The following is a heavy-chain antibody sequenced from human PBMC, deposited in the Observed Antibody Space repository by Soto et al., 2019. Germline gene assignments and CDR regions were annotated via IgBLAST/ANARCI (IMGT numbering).Heavy chain of an antibody. CDR1: GYTFSSYG. J-gene: IGHJ2*01. V-gene: IGHV1-18*01. D-gene: IGHD2-2*01. CDR3: ARVGYFSRRRCFDL. CDR2: ISADNGNT. Sequence: QVQLVQSGAEVKKPGASVKVSCKASGYTFSSYGISWVRQAPGQELEWMGWISADNGNTNYAQKHQGRVTMSTDTSTSTADMELRSLRSDVTAQYYCARVGYFSRRRCFDLWGRGTLVIVSS.